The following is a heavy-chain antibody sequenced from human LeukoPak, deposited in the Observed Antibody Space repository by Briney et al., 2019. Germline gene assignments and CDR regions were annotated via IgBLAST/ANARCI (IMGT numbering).Heavy chain of an antibody. CDR3: AKTQMGYSYGPNDY. V-gene: IGHV3-30*04. CDR1: GFTFSSYA. CDR2: ISYDGSNK. J-gene: IGHJ4*02. D-gene: IGHD5-18*01. Sequence: GGSLRLSCAASGFTFSSYAMHWVRQAPGKGLEWVAVISYDGSNKYYADSVKGRFTISRDNSKNTLYLQMNSLRAEDTAVYYCAKTQMGYSYGPNDYWGQGTLVTVSS.